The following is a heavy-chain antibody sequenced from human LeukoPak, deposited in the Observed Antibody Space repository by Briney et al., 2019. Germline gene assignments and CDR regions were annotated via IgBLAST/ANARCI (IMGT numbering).Heavy chain of an antibody. J-gene: IGHJ4*02. CDR2: ISSTGSYI. CDR1: GFSISDDS. D-gene: IGHD3-10*01. CDR3: ARAISEESI. V-gene: IGHV3-21*01. Sequence: PGGSLRLSCAASGFSISDDSMTWVRQAPGKGLEWVSFISSTGSYIYYADSVKGRFSISRDNAKNSLYLQINSLRAEDMAVYYCARAISEESIWGQGTLVTVSS.